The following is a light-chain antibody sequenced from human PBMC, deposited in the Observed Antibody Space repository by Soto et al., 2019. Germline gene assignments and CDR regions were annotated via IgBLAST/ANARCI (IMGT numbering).Light chain of an antibody. J-gene: IGLJ1*01. CDR1: SSDVGAYDA. CDR2: RGT. Sequence: QSALAQPASVSGSPGQSITISCTGTSSDVGAYDAVSWYQQHPGKAPQVIIYRGTKRPSGVSTRFSDSVSGNTASLTVSGLQAEDEAEYFCCSSAPESTYVFGTGTKLTVL. CDR3: CSSAPESTYV. V-gene: IGLV2-23*01.